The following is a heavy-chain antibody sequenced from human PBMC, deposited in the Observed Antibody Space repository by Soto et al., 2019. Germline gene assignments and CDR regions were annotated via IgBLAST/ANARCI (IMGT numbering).Heavy chain of an antibody. J-gene: IGHJ4*02. CDR3: AHCTLHDYGDYDPGTSHVFDS. CDR2: IYGDNNK. CDR1: GFSLSNSGVG. Sequence: SGPTLVNPTQTLTVTCTFSGFSLSNSGVGVAWIRQPPGKALEWLALIYGDNNKRYSPSLKTRLTITKDTSKNQVVLTMTNMDPVDTATYYCAHCTLHDYGDYDPGTSHVFDSWGQGTLVTVSS. D-gene: IGHD4-17*01. V-gene: IGHV2-5*02.